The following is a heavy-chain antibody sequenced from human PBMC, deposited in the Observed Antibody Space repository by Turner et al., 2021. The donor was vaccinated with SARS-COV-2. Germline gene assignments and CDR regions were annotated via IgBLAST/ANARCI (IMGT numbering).Heavy chain of an antibody. J-gene: IGHJ2*01. V-gene: IGHV3-74*01. Sequence: EVQLVESGGGVVQPVGSLRLSCAASGFTFSNYWMHWVRQAPGKGLVWVSRINSDGSATSYADSVKGRFTISRDNAKNTVYLQMNSLRADDTAVYYCVRISSYYDRGYFDLWGRGTLVTVSS. D-gene: IGHD3-22*01. CDR2: INSDGSAT. CDR3: VRISSYYDRGYFDL. CDR1: GFTFSNYW.